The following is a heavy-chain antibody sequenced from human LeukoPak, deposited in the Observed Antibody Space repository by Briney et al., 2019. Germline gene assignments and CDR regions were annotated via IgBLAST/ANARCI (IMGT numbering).Heavy chain of an antibody. CDR3: ARTQSQSGSYRYYFGY. V-gene: IGHV4-61*08. J-gene: IGHJ4*02. CDR1: GASVGSAGYY. CDR2: VYYISNT. D-gene: IGHD1-26*01. Sequence: SETLSLTCSVSGASVGSAGYYWSWIRQPPGGGLEWIGYVYYISNTNYNPSLKSRVTMSVNPSTNQFSLKLSSVAAADTAMYYCARTQSQSGSYRYYFGYWGQGTLVTVSS.